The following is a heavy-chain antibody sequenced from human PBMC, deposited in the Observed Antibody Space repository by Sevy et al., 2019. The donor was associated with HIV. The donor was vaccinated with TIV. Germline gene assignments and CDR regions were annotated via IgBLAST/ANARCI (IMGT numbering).Heavy chain of an antibody. V-gene: IGHV3-74*01. CDR1: GFTFSSYW. Sequence: GGSLRLSCAASGFTFSSYWMHWVRQAPGKGLVWVSRINSYGSSTSYADSVKGRFTISRDNAKNTLYLQMNSLRAEDTAVYYCASRRQYDAFDIWGQGTMVTVSS. CDR2: INSYGSST. J-gene: IGHJ3*02. D-gene: IGHD4-4*01. CDR3: ASRRQYDAFDI.